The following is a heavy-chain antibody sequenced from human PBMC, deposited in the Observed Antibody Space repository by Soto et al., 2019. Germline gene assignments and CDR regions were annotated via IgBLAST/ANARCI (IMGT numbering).Heavy chain of an antibody. V-gene: IGHV3-48*01. CDR3: ARDVSSLQYRGSWHAFDY. Sequence: GGSLRLSCAASGFTFSSYSMNWVRQAPGKGLEWISYIDSSSGAIHYADSVKGQFTISRDNARNSLYLQMDSPRAEDTAVYYCARDVSSLQYRGSWHAFDYWGQGTLVTVSS. CDR2: IDSSSGAI. D-gene: IGHD6-13*01. J-gene: IGHJ4*02. CDR1: GFTFSSYS.